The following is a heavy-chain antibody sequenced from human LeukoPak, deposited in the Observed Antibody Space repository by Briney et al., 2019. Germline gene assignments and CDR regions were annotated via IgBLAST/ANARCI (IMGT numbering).Heavy chain of an antibody. CDR3: ARSLGYCSSTSCYGEGGTLGY. CDR1: GGSISSGGYY. J-gene: IGHJ4*02. D-gene: IGHD2-2*01. V-gene: IGHV4-31*03. CDR2: IYYSGST. Sequence: SQTLSLTCTVSGGSISSGGYYWSWIRQHPGKGLEWIGYIYYSGSTYYNPSLKSRVTISVDTSKNQFSLKLSSVTAADTAVYYCARSLGYCSSTSCYGEGGTLGYWGQGTLVTVSS.